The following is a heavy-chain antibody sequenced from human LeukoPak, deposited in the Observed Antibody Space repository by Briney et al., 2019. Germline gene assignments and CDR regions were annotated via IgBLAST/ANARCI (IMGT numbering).Heavy chain of an antibody. CDR3: ARASGRMVRGAIGSGVGYFDY. CDR2: INHSGST. CDR1: GGSFSGYY. J-gene: IGHJ4*02. V-gene: IGHV4-34*01. Sequence: SETLSLTCAVYGGSFSGYYWSWIRQPPGKGLEWIGEINHSGSTNYNPSLKSRVTISVDTSKNQFSLKLSSVTAADTAVYYCARASGRMVRGAIGSGVGYFDYWGQGTLVTVSS. D-gene: IGHD3-10*01.